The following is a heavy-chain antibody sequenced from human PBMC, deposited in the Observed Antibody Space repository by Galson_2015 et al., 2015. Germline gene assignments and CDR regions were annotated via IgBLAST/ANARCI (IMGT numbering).Heavy chain of an antibody. V-gene: IGHV3-48*02. Sequence: SLRLSCAASGFTFSNYDMNWVRQAPGKGLEWVSYISSSGTSSIYYAYYVKGRFTISRDNAKNSLYLQMNSLRDEDMAVYYCARDAGIQGVMDVWGKGTTVTVSS. D-gene: IGHD3-10*01. J-gene: IGHJ6*04. CDR2: ISSSGTSSI. CDR1: GFTFSNYD. CDR3: ARDAGIQGVMDV.